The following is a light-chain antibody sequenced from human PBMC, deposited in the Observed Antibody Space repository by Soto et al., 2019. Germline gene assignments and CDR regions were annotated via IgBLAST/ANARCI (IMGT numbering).Light chain of an antibody. CDR3: QSYDSSRTVV. V-gene: IGLV1-40*01. CDR2: DNT. CDR1: TSNIGAGYP. J-gene: IGLJ2*01. Sequence: QSVLTQPPSVSGAPGQRVAISCTGNTSNIGAGYPVHWYRQLPGTAPRLVINDNTRRPSGVPDRFSGSKSGTSASLAITGLQAGDEADYYCQSYDSSRTVVFGGGTQLTVL.